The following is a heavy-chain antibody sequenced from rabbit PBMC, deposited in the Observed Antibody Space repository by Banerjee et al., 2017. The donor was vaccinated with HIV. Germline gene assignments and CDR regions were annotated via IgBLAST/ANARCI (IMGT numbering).Heavy chain of an antibody. CDR1: GFSFSSSYW. Sequence: QSLEESGGDLVKPGASLTLTCTASGFSFSSSYWICWVRQAPGKGLEWIACIGAGSSGTTYYASWAKGRFTISKTSSTTVTLQMTSLTAADTATYFCARDLAGVIGWNFDLWGQGTLVTVS. J-gene: IGHJ4*01. CDR3: ARDLAGVIGWNFDL. V-gene: IGHV1S40*01. D-gene: IGHD4-1*01. CDR2: IGAGSSGTT.